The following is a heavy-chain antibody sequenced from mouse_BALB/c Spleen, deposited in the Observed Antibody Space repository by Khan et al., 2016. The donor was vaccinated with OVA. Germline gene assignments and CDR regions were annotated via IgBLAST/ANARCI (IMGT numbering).Heavy chain of an antibody. CDR3: ALIYYGNFIYFDY. CDR1: GFNIKDTY. Sequence: VQLKQSGAELVKPGASVKLSCTPSGFNIKDTYMHWVKQRPEQGLEWIGRIDPANGNTKYDPKFQGKVTITADTSSNTAYLQLSSLTSEDTAVYYCALIYYGNFIYFDYWGQGTTLTVSS. V-gene: IGHV14-3*02. J-gene: IGHJ2*01. CDR2: IDPANGNT. D-gene: IGHD2-1*01.